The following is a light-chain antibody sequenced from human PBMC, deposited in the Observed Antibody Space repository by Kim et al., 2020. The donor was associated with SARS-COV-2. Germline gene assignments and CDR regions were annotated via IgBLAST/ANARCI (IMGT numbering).Light chain of an antibody. CDR2: GNS. V-gene: IGLV1-40*01. CDR3: QSYDSSLSGYV. Sequence: QRVTSSCSGRGSNSGAGGDVHLYRQLPETAPNLHIYGNSNRPSGVPDRFSGSKSGTSASLAITGLQAEDEADYYCQSYDSSLSGYVFGTGTKVTVL. J-gene: IGLJ1*01. CDR1: GSNSGAGGD.